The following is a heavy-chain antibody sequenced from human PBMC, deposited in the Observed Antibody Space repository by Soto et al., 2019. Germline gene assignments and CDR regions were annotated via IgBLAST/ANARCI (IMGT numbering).Heavy chain of an antibody. CDR3: ARGTDPTTVVIFDY. Sequence: QVQLVQSGAEVKKTGSSVKVSCKASGGTFSSYAISWVRQAPGQGLEWMGGIIPIFGTANYAQKFQGRVTISADESTSTAYMELSSLRSEDTAVYYCARGTDPTTVVIFDYWGQGTLVTGSS. J-gene: IGHJ4*02. D-gene: IGHD4-17*01. V-gene: IGHV1-69*12. CDR1: GGTFSSYA. CDR2: IIPIFGTA.